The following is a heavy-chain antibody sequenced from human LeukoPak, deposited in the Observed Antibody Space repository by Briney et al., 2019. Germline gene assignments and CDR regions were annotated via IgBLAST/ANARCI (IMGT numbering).Heavy chain of an antibody. J-gene: IGHJ3*02. CDR1: GFTFSSYG. CDR3: ARDGDSSDHAFDI. D-gene: IGHD3-22*01. Sequence: PGGSLRLSCAASGFTFSSYGMHWVRQAPGKGLEWVAVIWYDGSNKYYADSAKGRFTISRDNSKNTLYLQMNSLRAEDTAVYYCARDGDSSDHAFDIWGQGTMVTVSS. V-gene: IGHV3-33*01. CDR2: IWYDGSNK.